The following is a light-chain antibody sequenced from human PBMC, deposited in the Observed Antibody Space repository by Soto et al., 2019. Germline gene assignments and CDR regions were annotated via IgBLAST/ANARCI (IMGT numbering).Light chain of an antibody. CDR3: LQHNSYPRP. CDR2: SPS. CDR1: QNITNH. Sequence: DIQMTQSPSAMSASVGDRVTITCRARQNITNHLSCFQQQPGKVPERLIYSPSSLKSGVPSRFSGSGSGTEFTRTVSGLQPEDFATYYCLQHNSYPRPFGEGTKVEI. J-gene: IGKJ4*02. V-gene: IGKV1-17*03.